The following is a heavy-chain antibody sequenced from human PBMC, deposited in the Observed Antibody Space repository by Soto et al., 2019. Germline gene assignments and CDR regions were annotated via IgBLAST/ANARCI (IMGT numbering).Heavy chain of an antibody. CDR3: ARGSYGSGYYYYGMDV. CDR2: IGTAGDP. Sequence: EVQLVESGGGLVQPGGSLRLSCAASGFTFSSYDMHWVRQATGKGLEWVSAIGTAGDPYYPGSVKGRFTISRENAKNSLYLQVNSLRAGDTAVYYCARGSYGSGYYYYGMDVWGQGTTVTVSS. D-gene: IGHD3-10*01. CDR1: GFTFSSYD. V-gene: IGHV3-13*05. J-gene: IGHJ6*02.